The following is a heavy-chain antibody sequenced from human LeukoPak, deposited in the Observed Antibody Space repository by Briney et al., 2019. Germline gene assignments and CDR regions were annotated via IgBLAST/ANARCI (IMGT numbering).Heavy chain of an antibody. Sequence: GGSLRLSCAASGFTFSRYWLSWVRQAPGKGLEWVANMNQDGSEKYYADSVKGRFTISRDNAKDSLYLQMNSLRAENMAVYNGARDEGWDAAVPPAIPPTKVSYMDFWQKGTTVTVSS. CDR2: MNQDGSEK. J-gene: IGHJ6*03. CDR1: GFTFSRYW. CDR3: ARDEGWDAAVPPAIPPTKVSYMDF. D-gene: IGHD2-2*01. V-gene: IGHV3-7*01.